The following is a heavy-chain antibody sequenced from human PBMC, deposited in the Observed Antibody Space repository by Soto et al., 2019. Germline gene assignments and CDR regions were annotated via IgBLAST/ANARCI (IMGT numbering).Heavy chain of an antibody. CDR1: GFTFGSYW. CDR3: ARAGYCGPGCYYYFDY. V-gene: IGHV3-7*01. CDR2: IKPDGSAT. D-gene: IGHD2-21*02. Sequence: EEQLVESGGGLVQPGGSLRLSCAVSGFTFGSYWMNWVRLIPGKGLEWVAYIKPDGSATYYVDSVKGRFTISRDNAKNSLYLQMNSLRVEDTSVYYCARAGYCGPGCYYYFDYWGQGTLVTVSS. J-gene: IGHJ4*02.